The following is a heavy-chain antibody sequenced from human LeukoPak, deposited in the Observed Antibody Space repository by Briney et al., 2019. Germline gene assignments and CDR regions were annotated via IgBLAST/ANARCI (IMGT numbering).Heavy chain of an antibody. D-gene: IGHD1-1*01. Sequence: PGGSLRLSCAASGFTFSSYAMSWVRQAPGKGLEGVSDISGSGGSRYYADSVKGRFTISRDNSKNTLYLQMNSLRGEGTAVYYCSKSWNDEPDAFDIWGQGTMVTVSS. CDR3: SKSWNDEPDAFDI. V-gene: IGHV3-23*01. CDR2: ISGSGGSR. CDR1: GFTFSSYA. J-gene: IGHJ3*02.